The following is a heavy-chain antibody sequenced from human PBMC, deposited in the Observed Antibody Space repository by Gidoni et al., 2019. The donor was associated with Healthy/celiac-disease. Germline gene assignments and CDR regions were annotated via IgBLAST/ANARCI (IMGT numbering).Heavy chain of an antibody. CDR2: IIPILGIA. J-gene: IGHJ6*02. Sequence: QVQLVQSGAEVKKPGSSVKASCKASGGTFSSYAISCVRQAPGQGLEWMGRIIPILGIANYAQKCQGRVTITADKSTSISYRVLSSLRSEDTAVYYCARDLDYYGSGSYHTYYYGMDVWGQGTTVTVSS. CDR1: GGTFSSYA. V-gene: IGHV1-69*09. CDR3: ARDLDYYGSGSYHTYYYGMDV. D-gene: IGHD3-10*01.